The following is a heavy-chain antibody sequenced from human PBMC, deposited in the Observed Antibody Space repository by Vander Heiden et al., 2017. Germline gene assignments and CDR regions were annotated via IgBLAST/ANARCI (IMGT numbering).Heavy chain of an antibody. D-gene: IGHD7-27*01. CDR2: ISGSGGTT. V-gene: IGHV3-23*01. CDR3: AKEWAGDPLW. J-gene: IGHJ4*02. CDR1: GLPVSTYA. Sequence: EVQLSESGGGLVQPGGSLSLSCAASGLPVSTYAMTWVRQAPGKGLQWVSSISGSGGTTYYADSVKGRFTISRDNSKNTLYVQMNSLRAEDTAMYYCAKEWAGDPLWWGQGTLVTVSS.